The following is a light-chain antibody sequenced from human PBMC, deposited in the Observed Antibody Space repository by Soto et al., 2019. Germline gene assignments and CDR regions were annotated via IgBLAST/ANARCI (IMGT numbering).Light chain of an antibody. J-gene: IGKJ5*01. CDR3: QQRSNWPRIT. V-gene: IGKV3D-20*02. CDR1: QGLSGTY. CDR2: GAS. Sequence: EIVLTQSPGTLSLSPGERATLSCRAIQGLSGTYLAWYQQKPGQAPRLLIYGASSRATGVPARFSGSGSGTEFTLTISSLEPEDFALYYCQQRSNWPRITFGQGTRLEIK.